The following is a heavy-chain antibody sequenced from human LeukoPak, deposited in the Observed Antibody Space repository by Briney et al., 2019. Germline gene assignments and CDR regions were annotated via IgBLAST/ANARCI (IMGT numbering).Heavy chain of an antibody. CDR3: ARGRAYCGGDCYSGWFDP. J-gene: IGHJ5*02. D-gene: IGHD2-21*02. Sequence: GGSLRLSCVASGFTFSTFGMNWVRQAPGKGLEWVSYISSSSTIYYADSVKGRFTISRDNAKNSLYLQMNSLRDEDTAVYYCARGRAYCGGDCYSGWFDPWGQGTLVTVSS. CDR1: GFTFSTFG. CDR2: ISSSSTI. V-gene: IGHV3-48*02.